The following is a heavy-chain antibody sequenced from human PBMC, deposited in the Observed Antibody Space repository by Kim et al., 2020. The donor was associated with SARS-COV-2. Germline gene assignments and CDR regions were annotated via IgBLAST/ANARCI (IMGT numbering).Heavy chain of an antibody. CDR2: IYTSGST. J-gene: IGHJ6*02. Sequence: SETLSLTCTVSGGSISSGSYYWSWIRQPAGKGLEWIGRIYTSGSTNYNPSLKSRVTISVDTSKNQFSLKLSSVTAADTAVYYCARDKANIPYYYYGMDVWGQGTTVTVSS. CDR1: GGSISSGSYY. CDR3: ARDKANIPYYYYGMDV. D-gene: IGHD2-8*01. V-gene: IGHV4-61*02.